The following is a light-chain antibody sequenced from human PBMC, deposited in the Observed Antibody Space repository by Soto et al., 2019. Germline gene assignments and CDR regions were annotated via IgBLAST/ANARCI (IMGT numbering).Light chain of an antibody. J-gene: IGLJ1*01. V-gene: IGLV2-14*01. CDR1: SSDVGGYKY. CDR3: SSYTSRSTLV. CDR2: EVT. Sequence: QSVLTQPASVSGSPGQSITISCTGTSSDVGGYKYVSWYQLHPGTAPKLVIYEVTSRLSGVSNRFSGSKSGNTASLTISGLQAEDVADYYCSSYTSRSTLVFGTGTKVTGL.